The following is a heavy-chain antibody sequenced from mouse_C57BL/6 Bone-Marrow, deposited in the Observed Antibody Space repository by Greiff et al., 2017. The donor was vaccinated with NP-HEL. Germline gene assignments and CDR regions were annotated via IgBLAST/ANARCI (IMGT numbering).Heavy chain of an antibody. Sequence: VQLKESGGGLVQPGESLKLSCESNEYEFPSHDMSWVRKTPEKRLELVAAINSDGGSTYYPDTMERRFIISRDNTKKTLYLQMSSLRSEDTDLYYCARFYYGREKTYAMDYWGQGTSVTVSS. V-gene: IGHV5-2*01. D-gene: IGHD1-1*01. CDR3: ARFYYGREKTYAMDY. CDR2: INSDGGST. CDR1: EYEFPSHD. J-gene: IGHJ4*01.